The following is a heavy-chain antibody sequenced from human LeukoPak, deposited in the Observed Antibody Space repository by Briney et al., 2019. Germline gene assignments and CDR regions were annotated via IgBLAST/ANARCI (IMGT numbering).Heavy chain of an antibody. CDR1: GFTFSSYG. V-gene: IGHV3-30*18. CDR2: ISYDRSNK. J-gene: IGHJ4*02. Sequence: GGSLRLSCAASGFTFSSYGMHWVRQAPGKGLEWVAVISYDRSNKYFADSVKGRFTISRDNSKNTLYLQMNSLRAEDTAVYYCAKTYYDFWSGYYSGVEFWGQGTLATASS. D-gene: IGHD3-3*01. CDR3: AKTYYDFWSGYYSGVEF.